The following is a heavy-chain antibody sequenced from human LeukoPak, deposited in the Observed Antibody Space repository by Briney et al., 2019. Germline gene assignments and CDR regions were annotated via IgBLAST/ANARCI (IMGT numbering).Heavy chain of an antibody. CDR1: GLTFSSYA. D-gene: IGHD3-22*01. CDR3: AKVINYDSSGSDY. V-gene: IGHV3-23*01. Sequence: GGSLRLSCAASGLTFSSYAMSWARQAPGKGLEWVSAISGSGGSTYYADSVKGRFTISRDNSKNTLYLQMNSLRAEDTAVYYCAKVINYDSSGSDYWGQGTLVTVSS. CDR2: ISGSGGST. J-gene: IGHJ4*02.